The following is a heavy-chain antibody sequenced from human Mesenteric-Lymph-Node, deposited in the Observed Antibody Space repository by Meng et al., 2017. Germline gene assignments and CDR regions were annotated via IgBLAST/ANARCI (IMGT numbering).Heavy chain of an antibody. CDR2: IRSKANSYAT. V-gene: IGHV3-73*01. J-gene: IGHJ4*02. Sequence: GESLKISCAASGFTFSGSAMHWVRQASGKGLEWVGRIRSKANSYATAYAASVKGRFTISRDDSKNTAYLQMNSLKTEDTAVYYCTIWPYSGYVKTVDYWGQGTLVTVSS. CDR3: TIWPYSGYVKTVDY. CDR1: GFTFSGSA. D-gene: IGHD5-12*01.